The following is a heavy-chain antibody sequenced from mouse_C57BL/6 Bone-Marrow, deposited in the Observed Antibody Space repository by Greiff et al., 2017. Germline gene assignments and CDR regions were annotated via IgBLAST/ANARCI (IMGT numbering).Heavy chain of an antibody. CDR3: ARHSPYYYGSSAWFAY. D-gene: IGHD1-1*01. Sequence: EVQLQESGGDLVKPGGSLKLSCAASGFTFSSYGMSWVRQTPDKRLEWVATISSGGSYTYYPDSVKGRFTISRDNAKNTLYLQMSSLKSEDTAMYYCARHSPYYYGSSAWFAYWGQGTLVTVSA. CDR1: GFTFSSYG. J-gene: IGHJ3*01. CDR2: ISSGGSYT. V-gene: IGHV5-6*01.